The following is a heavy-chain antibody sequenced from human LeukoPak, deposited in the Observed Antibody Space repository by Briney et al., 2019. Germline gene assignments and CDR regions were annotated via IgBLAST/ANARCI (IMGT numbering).Heavy chain of an antibody. V-gene: IGHV4-4*07. J-gene: IGHJ5*02. Sequence: SETLSLTCTVSGGFISSYYWSWIREPAGKGLEWIGRIYTSGSTNYNPSLKSRVTMSVDTSNNQFFLRLGSVTAADTAVYYCARRLRYYDSSGYRTGYWFDPWGQGTLVTVSS. CDR2: IYTSGST. CDR3: ARRLRYYDSSGYRTGYWFDP. CDR1: GGFISSYY. D-gene: IGHD3-22*01.